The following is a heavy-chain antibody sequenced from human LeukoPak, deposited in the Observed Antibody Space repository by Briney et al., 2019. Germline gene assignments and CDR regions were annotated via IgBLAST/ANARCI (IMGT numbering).Heavy chain of an antibody. D-gene: IGHD2-2*01. CDR1: GYTFTGYY. CDR2: INPNSGGT. V-gene: IGHV1-2*02. J-gene: IGHJ4*02. CDR3: ARAWGLRNPVVPFDY. Sequence: GASVKVSCKASGYTFTGYYMHWVRQAPGQGLEWMGWINPNSGGTNYAQKFQGRVTMTRDTSISTAYMELSRLRSDDTAVYYCARAWGLRNPVVPFDYWGQGTLVTVSS.